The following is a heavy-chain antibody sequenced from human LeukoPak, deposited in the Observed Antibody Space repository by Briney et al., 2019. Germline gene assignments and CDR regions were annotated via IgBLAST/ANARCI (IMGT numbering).Heavy chain of an antibody. D-gene: IGHD2-21*02. Sequence: ASVKVSCKVSGCTLTELSMHWVRQAPGKGLEWMGGFDPEDGETIYAQKFQGRVTMTRDTSTSTVYMELSSLRSEDTAVYYCARGDCGGDCYSIDYWGQGTLVTVSS. CDR3: ARGDCGGDCYSIDY. CDR1: GCTLTELS. CDR2: FDPEDGET. J-gene: IGHJ4*02. V-gene: IGHV1-24*01.